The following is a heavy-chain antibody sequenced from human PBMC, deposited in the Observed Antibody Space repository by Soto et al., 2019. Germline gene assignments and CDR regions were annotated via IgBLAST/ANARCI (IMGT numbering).Heavy chain of an antibody. CDR3: ARAVGSYDAFDI. V-gene: IGHV3-11*01. Sequence: GGSLRLSCAASGFIFSDYYMSWIRQAPGRGLEWVSYISHGGDTMYHADSVKGRFTISRDNAKNSLYLQMNSLRAEDTAVYYCARAVGSYDAFDIWGQGTMVTVSS. CDR1: GFIFSDYY. D-gene: IGHD1-26*01. J-gene: IGHJ3*02. CDR2: ISHGGDTM.